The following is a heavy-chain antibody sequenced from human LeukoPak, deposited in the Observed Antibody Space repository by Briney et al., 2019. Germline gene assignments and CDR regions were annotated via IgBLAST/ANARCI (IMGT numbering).Heavy chain of an antibody. V-gene: IGHV1-2*06. Sequence: ASVKVSCKASGYTFTDYYIHWVRQAPGQGLEWIGRINPDSGGTNSAQKFQGRVTMTRDTSISTAYIELSSLRSDDTAVYYCARAKELTIAARYFDYWGQGTLVTVSS. CDR2: INPDSGGT. CDR3: ARAKELTIAARYFDY. CDR1: GYTFTDYY. D-gene: IGHD6-6*01. J-gene: IGHJ4*02.